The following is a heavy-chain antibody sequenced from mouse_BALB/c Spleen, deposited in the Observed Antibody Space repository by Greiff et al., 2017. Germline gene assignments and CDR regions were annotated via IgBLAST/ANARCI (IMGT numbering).Heavy chain of an antibody. D-gene: IGHD1-1*01. J-gene: IGHJ4*01. Sequence: VQLVESGAELARPGASVKLSCKASGYTFTSYWMQWVKQRPGQGLEWIGAIYPGDGDTRYTQKFKGKATLTADKSSSTAYMQLSSLASEDSAVYYCASYYGSRGAMDYWGQGTSVTVSS. CDR2: IYPGDGDT. CDR3: ASYYGSRGAMDY. CDR1: GYTFTSYW. V-gene: IGHV1-87*01.